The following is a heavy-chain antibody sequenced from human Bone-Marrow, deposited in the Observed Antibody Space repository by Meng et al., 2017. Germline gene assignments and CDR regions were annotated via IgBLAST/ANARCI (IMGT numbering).Heavy chain of an antibody. J-gene: IGHJ4*02. CDR1: GFTFSSYA. Sequence: QVQLVGAGGGVVQPGRSLRLSCAASGFTFSSYAMHWVRQAPGKGLEWVAVISYDGSNKYYADSVKGRFTISRDNSKNTLYLQINSLRAEDTAVYYCARVHFDYWGQGTLVTVSS. V-gene: IGHV3-30*01. CDR2: ISYDGSNK. CDR3: ARVHFDY.